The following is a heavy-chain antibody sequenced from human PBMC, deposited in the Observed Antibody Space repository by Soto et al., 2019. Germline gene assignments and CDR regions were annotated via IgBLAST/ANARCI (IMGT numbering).Heavy chain of an antibody. Sequence: GGSLRLSCAASGFTFSSYGMHWVRQAPGKGLEWVAVISYDGSNKYYADSVKGRFTISRDNSKNTLYLQMNSLRAEDTAVYYCAKEESSSGWYYFDYWGQGTLVTVSS. D-gene: IGHD6-19*01. J-gene: IGHJ4*02. CDR1: GFTFSSYG. V-gene: IGHV3-30*18. CDR2: ISYDGSNK. CDR3: AKEESSSGWYYFDY.